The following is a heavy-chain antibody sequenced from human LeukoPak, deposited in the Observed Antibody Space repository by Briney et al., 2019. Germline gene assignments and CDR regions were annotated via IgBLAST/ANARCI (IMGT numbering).Heavy chain of an antibody. Sequence: SETLSLTCTVSGGSISSYYWSWIRQPPGKGLEWIGYIYYSGSTNYNPSLKSRVTISVDTSKNQFSLKLSSVTAADTAVYYCARVSGRIDYWGQGTLVTV. CDR3: ARVSGRIDY. D-gene: IGHD7-27*01. V-gene: IGHV4-59*01. J-gene: IGHJ4*02. CDR2: IYYSGST. CDR1: GGSISSYY.